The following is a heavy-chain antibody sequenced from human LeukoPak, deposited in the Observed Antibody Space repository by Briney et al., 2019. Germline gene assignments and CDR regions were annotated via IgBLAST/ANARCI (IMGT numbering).Heavy chain of an antibody. D-gene: IGHD3-10*01. CDR1: GGSISSSSYY. CDR3: ARGGWFGELTANNWFDP. J-gene: IGHJ5*02. Sequence: SETLSLTCTVSGGSISSSSYYWGWIRQPSGKGLEWIGSIYYSGSTYYNPSLKSRVTISVDTSKNQFSLKLSSVTAADTAVYYCARGGWFGELTANNWFDPWGQGTLVTVSS. V-gene: IGHV4-39*01. CDR2: IYYSGST.